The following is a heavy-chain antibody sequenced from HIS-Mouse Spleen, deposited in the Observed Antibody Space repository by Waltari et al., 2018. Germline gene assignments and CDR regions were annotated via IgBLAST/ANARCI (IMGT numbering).Heavy chain of an antibody. CDR3: ARGHDYSNYFDY. D-gene: IGHD4-4*01. CDR2: RKPHSGNT. CDR1: GYTFTSYD. Sequence: QVQLVQSGAEVKKPGASVKVSCKASGYTFTSYDINWVRQDTGQGLEWMGWRKPHSGNTGCAQKVQGRVTMNRNTSISTAYMELSSLRAEDTAVYYCARGHDYSNYFDYWGQGTLVTVSS. J-gene: IGHJ4*02. V-gene: IGHV1-8*01.